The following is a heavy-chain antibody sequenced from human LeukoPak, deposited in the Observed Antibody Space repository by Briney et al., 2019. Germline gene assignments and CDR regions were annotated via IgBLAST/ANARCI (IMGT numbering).Heavy chain of an antibody. Sequence: SETLSLTCSVSGGSISNYFWSWTRQPPGKGLEWIGYIFHSGSTYYNPSLESRVSISVDTSKNRFSLKLTSVTAVDTAVYFCARFGALVATIGNWFDPWGQGTLVTVSS. CDR3: ARFGALVATIGNWFDP. CDR1: GGSISNYF. V-gene: IGHV4-59*01. D-gene: IGHD5-12*01. J-gene: IGHJ5*02. CDR2: IFHSGST.